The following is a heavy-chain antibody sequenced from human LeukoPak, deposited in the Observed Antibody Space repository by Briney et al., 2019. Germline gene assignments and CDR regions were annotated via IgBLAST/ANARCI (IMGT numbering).Heavy chain of an antibody. CDR1: GYTFTSYG. D-gene: IGHD6-19*01. CDR2: ISAYNDNT. V-gene: IGHV1-18*01. J-gene: IGHJ4*02. Sequence: GASVKVCCKASGYTFTSYGISWVRQAPGQGLEWMGWISAYNDNTNYAQKLQGRVIMTTDTPTGTAYMELRNLRSDDTAVYYCARDGNIAVAGQLGYWGQGTLVTVSS. CDR3: ARDGNIAVAGQLGY.